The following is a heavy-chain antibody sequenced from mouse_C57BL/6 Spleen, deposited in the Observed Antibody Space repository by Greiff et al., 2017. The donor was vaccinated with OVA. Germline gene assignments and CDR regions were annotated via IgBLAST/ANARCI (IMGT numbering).Heavy chain of an antibody. J-gene: IGHJ3*01. V-gene: IGHV5-4*01. CDR3: AREGFAY. CDR1: GFTFSSYA. CDR2: ISDGGSYT. Sequence: EVMLVESGGGLVKPGGSLKLFCAASGFTFSSYAMSWVRQTPEKRLEWVATISDGGSYTYYPDNVKGRFTISRDNAKNNLYLQMSHLKSEDTAMYYCAREGFAYWGQGTLVTVSA.